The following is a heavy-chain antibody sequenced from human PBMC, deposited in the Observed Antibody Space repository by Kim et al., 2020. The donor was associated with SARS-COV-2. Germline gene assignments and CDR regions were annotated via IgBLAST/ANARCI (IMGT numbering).Heavy chain of an antibody. CDR3: ALYDYGGNIRDY. CDR1: GGSISSSSYY. CDR2: IYYSGST. D-gene: IGHD4-17*01. Sequence: SETLSLTCTVSGGSISSSSYYWGWIRQPPGKGLEWIGSIYYSGSTYYNPSLKSRVTISVDTSKNQFSLKLSSVTAADTAVYYCALYDYGGNIRDYWGQGTLVTVSS. V-gene: IGHV4-39*01. J-gene: IGHJ4*02.